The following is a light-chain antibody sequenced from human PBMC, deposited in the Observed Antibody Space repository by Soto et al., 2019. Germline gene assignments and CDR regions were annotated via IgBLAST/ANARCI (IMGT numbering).Light chain of an antibody. CDR1: QTINRN. V-gene: IGKV3-15*01. J-gene: IGKJ2*01. CDR3: QQYHYGPYT. CDR2: GAS. Sequence: EIVMTQSPASLSVSRGEGATLSCRASQTINRNLAWYQQIPGQAPRLLIYGASSRATNIPARFGGSGSGTEFTLTISSLQSEDCAVYYCQQYHYGPYTFGPGTRLDIK.